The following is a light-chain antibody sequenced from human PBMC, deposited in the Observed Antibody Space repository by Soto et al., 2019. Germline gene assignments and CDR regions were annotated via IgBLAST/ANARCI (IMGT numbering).Light chain of an antibody. V-gene: IGKV3-20*01. CDR2: GAS. CDR1: QSFSRSH. CDR3: QYYGTSTGT. J-gene: IGKJ1*01. Sequence: EIVLTQSPDTLSLSPGETATLSCRASQSFSRSHLAWYQQKVGQAPRLLIYGASSRATGIPDRFSGSGSGTDFTLIINRLDPEDFAVYYCQYYGTSTGTFGQGTKVDIK.